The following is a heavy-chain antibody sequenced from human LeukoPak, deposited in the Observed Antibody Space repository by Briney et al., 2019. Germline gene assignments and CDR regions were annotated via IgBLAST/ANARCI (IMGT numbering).Heavy chain of an antibody. V-gene: IGHV4-59*01. CDR1: GGSISSYY. CDR3: ARDPTTVTKGLDI. CDR2: IYTSGST. D-gene: IGHD4-17*01. J-gene: IGHJ3*02. Sequence: PSETLSLTCTVSGGSISSYYWSWIRQPPGKGLEWIGYIYTSGSTHYNPSLKSRVTISVDTSKNQFSLKLSSVTAADTAVYYCARDPTTVTKGLDIWGQGTMVTVSS.